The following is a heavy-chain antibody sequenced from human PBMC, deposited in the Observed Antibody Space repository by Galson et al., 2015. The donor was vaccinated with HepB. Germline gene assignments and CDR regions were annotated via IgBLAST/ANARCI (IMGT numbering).Heavy chain of an antibody. J-gene: IGHJ4*02. CDR2: IRSKFYTGTT. CDR3: VRGIRVSTGGQIRYYFDY. CDR1: GFTFRDHA. D-gene: IGHD2-15*01. V-gene: IGHV3-49*03. Sequence: ARRLSCATSGFTFRDHAMGWFRQAPGKGLEWVTFIRSKFYTGTTDDAASVKGRFTISRGDSKSIDYMQVNSLKTEDTAIYYCVRGIRVSTGGQIRYYFDYWGQGTVVIVSS.